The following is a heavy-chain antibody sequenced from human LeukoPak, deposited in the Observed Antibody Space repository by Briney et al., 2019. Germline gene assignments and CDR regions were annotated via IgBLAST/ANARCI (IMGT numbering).Heavy chain of an antibody. CDR1: GYTFTSYD. CDR3: ARVPGRLYYYYYYYGMDV. J-gene: IGHJ6*02. V-gene: IGHV1-8*01. D-gene: IGHD3-10*01. CDR2: MNPNGGNT. Sequence: ASVKVSCKASGYTFTSYDINWVRQATGQGLEGMGWMNPNGGNTGYAQKFQGRVTMTRNTSISTAYMELSSLRSEDTAVYYCARVPGRLYYYYYYYGMDVWGQGTTVTVSS.